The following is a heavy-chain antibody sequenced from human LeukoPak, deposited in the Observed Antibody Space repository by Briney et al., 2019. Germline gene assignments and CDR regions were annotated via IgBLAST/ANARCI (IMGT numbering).Heavy chain of an antibody. D-gene: IGHD3-3*01. J-gene: IGHJ5*02. Sequence: GGSLRLSCAASGFTFRDFYMSWIRQAPGKGPEWLSYISNSGGTIYYADSVKGRFTISRDNTKNSVYLQMNSLRVEDTAVYYCARESYDFWSGYPQFSDPWGQGTMVIVSS. V-gene: IGHV3-11*01. CDR2: ISNSGGTI. CDR1: GFTFRDFY. CDR3: ARESYDFWSGYPQFSDP.